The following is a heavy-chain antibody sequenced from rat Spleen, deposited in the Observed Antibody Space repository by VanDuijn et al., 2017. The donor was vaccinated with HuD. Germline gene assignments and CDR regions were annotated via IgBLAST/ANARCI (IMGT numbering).Heavy chain of an antibody. V-gene: IGHV5-58*01. CDR1: GFTFSSYW. CDR3: AKDRGD. CDR2: ISNDGVNT. J-gene: IGHJ2*01. Sequence: EVQLVETGGGLVQPGKSLKLSCVASGFTFSSYWMYWVRQAPGKGLEWVSSISNDGVNTYYPDSVKGRFTISRDNAESIVYLQMNSLRSEDTATYYCAKDRGDWGQGVMVTVSS.